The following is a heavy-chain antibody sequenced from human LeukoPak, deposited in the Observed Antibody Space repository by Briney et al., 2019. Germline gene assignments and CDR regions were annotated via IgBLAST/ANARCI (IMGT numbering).Heavy chain of an antibody. CDR2: IYYSGST. CDR3: ARLGGYCSGGSCYSFFDY. Sequence: SETLSLTCTVSGGPISSSSYYWGWIRQPPGKGLEWIGSIYYSGSTYYNPSLKSRVTISVDTSKNQFSLKLSSVTAADTAVYYCARLGGYCSGGSCYSFFDYWGQGTLVTVSS. J-gene: IGHJ4*02. V-gene: IGHV4-39*01. D-gene: IGHD2-15*01. CDR1: GGPISSSSYY.